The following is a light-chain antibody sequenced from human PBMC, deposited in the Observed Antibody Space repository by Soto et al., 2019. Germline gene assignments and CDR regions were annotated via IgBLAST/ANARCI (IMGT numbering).Light chain of an antibody. V-gene: IGLV2-14*01. CDR3: SSQTASATVL. J-gene: IGLJ2*01. CDR2: EVS. Sequence: QSALTQPASVSGSPGQSITISCTGTSSDVGGYNYVSWYQQHPGKASKLMIYEVSNRPSGVSNRFSGSKSGNTASLIISGLRPEDEADYYCSSQTASATVLFGGGTKVTVL. CDR1: SSDVGGYNY.